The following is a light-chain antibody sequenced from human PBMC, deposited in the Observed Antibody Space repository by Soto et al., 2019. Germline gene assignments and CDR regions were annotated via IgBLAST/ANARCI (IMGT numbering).Light chain of an antibody. CDR1: SSNIGSFT. CDR2: SNN. CDR3: AAWDDSLNGVV. Sequence: QSVLTQPPSASGTPGQRVTISCSGSSSNIGSFTVNWYQQLPGTAPKLLIYSNNQRPSGVPDRFSGSKSGTSASLAISGLQSEDEADYYRAAWDDSLNGVVFGGGTKLTVL. V-gene: IGLV1-44*01. J-gene: IGLJ2*01.